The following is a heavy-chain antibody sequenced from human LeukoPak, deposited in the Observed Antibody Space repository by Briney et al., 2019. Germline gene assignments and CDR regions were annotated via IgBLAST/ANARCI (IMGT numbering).Heavy chain of an antibody. CDR3: AKVSRIFGGVPYYSYYYIDV. V-gene: IGHV3-30*02. Sequence: GGSLRLSCAASGFTFSNHGMHWVRQAPGKGLEWVAFIPFDGSNKYHADSVKGRFTISRDNSKNTLYLQMNSLRAEDTAVYYCAKVSRIFGGVPYYSYYYIDVWGKGTTVTVSS. CDR2: IPFDGSNK. J-gene: IGHJ6*03. D-gene: IGHD3-3*02. CDR1: GFTFSNHG.